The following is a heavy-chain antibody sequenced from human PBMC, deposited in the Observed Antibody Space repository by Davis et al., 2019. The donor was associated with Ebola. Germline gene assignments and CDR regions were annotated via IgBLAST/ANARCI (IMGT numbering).Heavy chain of an antibody. CDR3: ARDLGGSGNWFDP. CDR1: GFLLRDYS. CDR2: ISSSTSII. D-gene: IGHD6-25*01. J-gene: IGHJ5*02. Sequence: GESLKISCAASGFLLRDYSFNWVRQAPGKGLEWLSYISSSTSIIYYADSVKGRFTISRDNAKNSLYLQMNSLRDEDTAVYYCARDLGGSGNWFDPWGQGTLVTVSS. V-gene: IGHV3-48*02.